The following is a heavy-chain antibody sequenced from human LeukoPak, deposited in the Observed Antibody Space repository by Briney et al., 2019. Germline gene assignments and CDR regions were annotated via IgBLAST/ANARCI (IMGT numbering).Heavy chain of an antibody. V-gene: IGHV3-23*01. CDR3: AKDLLRYFDWLPRTYFDY. Sequence: GGSLRLSCAASGFTFSSYGMSWVRQAPGKGLEWVSAISGSGGSTYYADSVKGRFTISRDNSKNTLYPQMNSLRAEDTAVYYCAKDLLRYFDWLPRTYFDYWGQGTLVTVSS. CDR2: ISGSGGST. CDR1: GFTFSSYG. D-gene: IGHD3-9*01. J-gene: IGHJ4*02.